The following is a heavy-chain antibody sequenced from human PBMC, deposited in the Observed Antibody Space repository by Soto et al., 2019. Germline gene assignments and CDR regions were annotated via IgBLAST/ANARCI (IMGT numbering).Heavy chain of an antibody. CDR2: IYPGDSDT. D-gene: IGHD5-18*01. CDR3: ARQGASYDYDY. CDR1: GYIFTSYW. V-gene: IGHV5-51*01. J-gene: IGHJ4*02. Sequence: GESLKISCKGSGYIFTSYWIGWGLQMPGKGLEWMGIIYPGDSDTRYSPSFQGQVTISADKSISTAYLQWSSLKASDTAMYYCARQGASYDYDYWGQGTLVTVSS.